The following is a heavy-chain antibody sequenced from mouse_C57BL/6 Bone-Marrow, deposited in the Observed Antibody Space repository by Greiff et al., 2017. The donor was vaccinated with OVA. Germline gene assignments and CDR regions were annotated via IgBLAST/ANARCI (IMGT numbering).Heavy chain of an antibody. Sequence: VKLMESGAELVKPGASVKMSCKASGYTFTSYWITWVKQRPGQGLEWIGDIYPGSGSTNYNEKFKSKATLTVDTSSSTAYMQLSSLTSEDSAVYDCAREDSSGYYAMDYGGQGTSVTVSA. V-gene: IGHV1-55*01. CDR1: GYTFTSYW. D-gene: IGHD3-2*02. CDR3: AREDSSGYYAMDY. CDR2: IYPGSGST. J-gene: IGHJ4*01.